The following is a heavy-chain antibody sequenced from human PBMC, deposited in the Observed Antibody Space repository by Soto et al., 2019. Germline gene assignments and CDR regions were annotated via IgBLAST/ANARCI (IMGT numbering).Heavy chain of an antibody. V-gene: IGHV1-69*01. J-gene: IGHJ4*02. Sequence: QVQLVQSGAEVKKPGSSVKVSCKASGGTLGNYGISWVRQAPGQGLEWMGGILPRLGLTKSAQRFQGRVTFTADESTNTAYMELSSLRSEDTAVFYCARDRYYDDSGLYYESADWGQGTLVTVSS. CDR1: GGTLGNYG. CDR2: ILPRLGLT. D-gene: IGHD3-22*01. CDR3: ARDRYYDDSGLYYESAD.